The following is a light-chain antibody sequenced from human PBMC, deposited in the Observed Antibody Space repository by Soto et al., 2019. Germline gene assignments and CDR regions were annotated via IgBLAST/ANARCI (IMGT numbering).Light chain of an antibody. J-gene: IGLJ2*01. Sequence: QSALTQPPSASGSPGQSVTISSTGTSSDVGGYNYVSWYQQHPGKAPKLMIYEVSKRPSGVPDRFSGSKSGNTASLTVSGLQAEYEADYYCSSYAGSNNLVFGGGTQLTVL. CDR2: EVS. CDR3: SSYAGSNNLV. V-gene: IGLV2-8*01. CDR1: SSDVGGYNY.